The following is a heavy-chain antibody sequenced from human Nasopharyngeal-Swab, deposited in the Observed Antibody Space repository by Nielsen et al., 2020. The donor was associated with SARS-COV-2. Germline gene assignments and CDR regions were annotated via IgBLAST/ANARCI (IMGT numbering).Heavy chain of an antibody. CDR2: ISGSGDST. V-gene: IGHV3-23*01. CDR3: AKNCSGGSCLTP. D-gene: IGHD2-15*01. CDR1: GFTFSSYA. Sequence: GESLKISCAASGFTFSSYAMSWVRQAPGKGLEWVSSISGSGDSTYCADSVKGRFTISRDNSKNTLYLQMNSLRAEDTAVYYCAKNCSGGSCLTPWGQGTLVTVSS. J-gene: IGHJ5*02.